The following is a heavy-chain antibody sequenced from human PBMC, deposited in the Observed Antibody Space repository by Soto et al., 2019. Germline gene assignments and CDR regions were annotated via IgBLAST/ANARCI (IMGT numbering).Heavy chain of an antibody. D-gene: IGHD6-19*01. CDR3: AREFVAGSTWFDP. V-gene: IGHV4-34*11. J-gene: IGHJ5*02. CDR1: GGSFSGYY. CDR2: IYYRGTT. Sequence: SETLSLTCAVYGGSFSGYYWSWIRQPPGKGLEWIGYIYYRGTTRYNPSLKSRVTLSVDTSKNQFSLKLRSVTAADTAVYYCAREFVAGSTWFDPWVQGIMVSVSA.